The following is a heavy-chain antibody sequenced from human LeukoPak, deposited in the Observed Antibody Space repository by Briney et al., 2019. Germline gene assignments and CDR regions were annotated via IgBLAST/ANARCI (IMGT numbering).Heavy chain of an antibody. CDR3: ASTDIVVVVAATNINPFDY. CDR1: GGTFSSYA. CDR2: IIPILGIA. D-gene: IGHD2-15*01. V-gene: IGHV1-69*04. Sequence: SVKVSCKASGGTFSSYAIGWVRQAPGQGLEWMGRIIPILGIANYAQKFQGRVTITADKSTSTAYMELSSLRSEDAAVYYCASTDIVVVVAATNINPFDYWGQGTLVTVSS. J-gene: IGHJ4*02.